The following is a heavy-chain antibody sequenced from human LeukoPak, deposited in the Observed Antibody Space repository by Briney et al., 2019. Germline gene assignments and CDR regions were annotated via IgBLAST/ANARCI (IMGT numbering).Heavy chain of an antibody. CDR3: ARDGGRDGYNSLLPNDY. D-gene: IGHD5-24*01. J-gene: IGHJ4*02. CDR2: INPNSGGT. V-gene: IGHV1-2*02. Sequence: ASVKVSCEASGYTFTGYYMHWVRQAPGQGLEWMGWINPNSGGTNYAQKFQGRVTMTTDTSTSTAYMELRSLRSDDTAVYYCARDGGRDGYNSLLPNDYWGQGTLVTVSS. CDR1: GYTFTGYY.